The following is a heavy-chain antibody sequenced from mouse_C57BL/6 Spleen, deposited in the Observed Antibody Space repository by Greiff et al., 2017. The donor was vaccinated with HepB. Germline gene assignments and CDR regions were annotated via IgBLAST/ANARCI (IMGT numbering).Heavy chain of an antibody. J-gene: IGHJ4*01. CDR2: IYPGSGST. Sequence: QVQLQQPGAELVKPGASVKMSCKASGYTFTSYWITWVKQRPGQGLEWIGDIYPGSGSTNYNEKFKSKATLTVDTPSSTAYMQLSSLTSEDSSVYYCARTMVTTSPYAMDYWGQGTSVTVSS. V-gene: IGHV1-55*01. D-gene: IGHD2-2*01. CDR3: ARTMVTTSPYAMDY. CDR1: GYTFTSYW.